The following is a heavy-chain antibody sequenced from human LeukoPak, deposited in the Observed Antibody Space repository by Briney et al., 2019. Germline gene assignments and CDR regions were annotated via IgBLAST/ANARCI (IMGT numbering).Heavy chain of an antibody. CDR3: VRPIAAAGIYYFDY. D-gene: IGHD6-13*01. CDR1: GYTFSSYG. Sequence: ASVKVSCKASGYTFSSYGISWVRQAPGQGLEWMGWISAYSGNTNYAQKVQGRVTMTTDTPTSTAYMELRSLRSDDTAVYYCVRPIAAAGIYYFDYWGQGTLVTVSS. CDR2: ISAYSGNT. V-gene: IGHV1-18*01. J-gene: IGHJ4*02.